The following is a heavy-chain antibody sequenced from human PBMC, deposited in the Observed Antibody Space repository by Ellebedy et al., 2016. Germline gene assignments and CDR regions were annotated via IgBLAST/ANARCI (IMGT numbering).Heavy chain of an antibody. Sequence: GESLKISXSASGFTFSSYAMHWVRQAPGKGLEYVSAISSNGGSTYYADSVKGRFTISRDNSKNTLYLQMNSLKTEDTAVYYCTRRGIQAFDIWGQGTMVTVSS. J-gene: IGHJ3*02. V-gene: IGHV3-64*04. CDR1: GFTFSSYA. D-gene: IGHD6-25*01. CDR2: ISSNGGST. CDR3: TRRGIQAFDI.